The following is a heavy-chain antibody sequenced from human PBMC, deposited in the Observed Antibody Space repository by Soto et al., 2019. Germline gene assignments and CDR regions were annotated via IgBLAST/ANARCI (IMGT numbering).Heavy chain of an antibody. V-gene: IGHV3-23*01. CDR3: AKERLARGFDY. J-gene: IGHJ4*02. CDR2: ISGGGDNT. CDR1: GFTFSNYA. Sequence: EVQLLNSGRGLVQPGGSPRLSCEASGFTFSNYAMNWVRQAPGKGLEWVLGISGGGDNTYYADSVKGRFTISRDNSKNTVFLQMNSLRAEDTAVYYCAKERLARGFDYWGQGTLVTVSS.